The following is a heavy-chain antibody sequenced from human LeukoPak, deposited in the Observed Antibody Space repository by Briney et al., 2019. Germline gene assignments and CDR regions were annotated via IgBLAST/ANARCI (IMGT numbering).Heavy chain of an antibody. CDR2: LKLYDGSI. J-gene: IGHJ4*02. Sequence: ASVKVSCKASGYSFIRYHIHWVRQAPGQGLEWMGVLKLYDGSISHAQKFQGRVTMTSDTSTSTVYMELSSLRSEDTAVYYCAKGGGYDTRDHYCHYWGQGTLVTVSS. CDR1: GYSFIRYH. CDR3: AKGGGYDTRDHYCHY. D-gene: IGHD5-12*01. V-gene: IGHV1-46*01.